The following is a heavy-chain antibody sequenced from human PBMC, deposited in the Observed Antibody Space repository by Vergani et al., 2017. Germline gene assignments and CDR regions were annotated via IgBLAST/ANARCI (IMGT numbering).Heavy chain of an antibody. CDR3: ARQGDYTAMPYDY. CDR1: GYIFTSYW. CDR2: FYTGDSDT. J-gene: IGHJ4*02. V-gene: IGHV5-51*01. Sequence: EMQLVLSGAEVKKPRVSLKISCKVSGYIFTSYWIAWVRQLPGKGLEWMGVFYTGDSDTRYSPSFQGQVTISADKSTSTAYLQWSSLKASDTAMFYCARQGDYTAMPYDYWGQGTLVTVSS. D-gene: IGHD5-18*01.